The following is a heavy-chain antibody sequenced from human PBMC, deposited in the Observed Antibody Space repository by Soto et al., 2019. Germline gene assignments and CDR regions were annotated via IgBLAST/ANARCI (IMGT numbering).Heavy chain of an antibody. D-gene: IGHD6-19*01. J-gene: IGHJ4*02. Sequence: GGSLRLSCAASGFTFSSYWMSWVRQAPGKGLEWVANIKQDGSEKYYVDSVKGRFTISRDNAKNSLYLQMNSLRAEDTAVYYCARDFDKGYSSGDFDYWGQGTLVTVSS. CDR1: GFTFSSYW. V-gene: IGHV3-7*01. CDR3: ARDFDKGYSSGDFDY. CDR2: IKQDGSEK.